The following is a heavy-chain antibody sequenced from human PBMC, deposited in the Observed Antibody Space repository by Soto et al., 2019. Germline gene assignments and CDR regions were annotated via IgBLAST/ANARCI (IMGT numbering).Heavy chain of an antibody. CDR2: ISYDGSNK. CDR3: AREGVGAYYYGMDV. CDR1: GFTFSSYA. Sequence: QVQLVESGGGVVQPGRSLRLSCAASGFTFSSYAMHWVRQAPGKGLEWVAVISYDGSNKYYADSVKGRFTISRDKSKNTLYLQMNSLRAEDTAVYYCAREGVGAYYYGMDVWGQGTTVTVSS. D-gene: IGHD3-10*01. J-gene: IGHJ6*02. V-gene: IGHV3-30-3*01.